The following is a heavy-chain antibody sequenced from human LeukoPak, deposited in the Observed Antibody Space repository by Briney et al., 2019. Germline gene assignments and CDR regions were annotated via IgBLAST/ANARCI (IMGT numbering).Heavy chain of an antibody. Sequence: PSETLSLTCTVSGYSISSGYYWGWIRQPPGKGLEWIGSIYHSGSTYYNPSLKSRVTISVDTSKNQFSPKLSSVTAADTAVYYCARVAFWSGYYWGQGTLVTVSS. CDR3: ARVAFWSGYY. CDR1: GYSISSGYY. D-gene: IGHD3-3*01. CDR2: IYHSGST. V-gene: IGHV4-38-2*02. J-gene: IGHJ4*02.